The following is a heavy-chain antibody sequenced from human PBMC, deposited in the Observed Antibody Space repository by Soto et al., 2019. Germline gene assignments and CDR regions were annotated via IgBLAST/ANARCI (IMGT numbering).Heavy chain of an antibody. CDR3: AKDRGSGWYGGGRYFDY. J-gene: IGHJ4*02. CDR1: GFTFSSYG. Sequence: GGSLRLSCAASGFTFSSYGMHWVRQAPGKGLEWVAVISYDGSNKYYADSVKGRFTISRDNSKNTLYLQMNSLRAEDTAVYYCAKDRGSGWYGGGRYFDYWGQGTLVTVDS. D-gene: IGHD6-13*01. CDR2: ISYDGSNK. V-gene: IGHV3-30*18.